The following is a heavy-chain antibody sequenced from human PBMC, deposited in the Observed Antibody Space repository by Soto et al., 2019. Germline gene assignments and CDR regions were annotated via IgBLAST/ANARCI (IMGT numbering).Heavy chain of an antibody. D-gene: IGHD2-21*01. V-gene: IGHV3-48*02. CDR3: ARDNGLAGSFDP. CDR1: GFTFSTYS. J-gene: IGHJ5*02. CDR2: ISYTSTTI. Sequence: LRLSCAASGFTFSTYSMNWVRQAPGKGLEWISYISYTSTTIYYADSVRGRFTISRDNAKNSLFLQMNSLRDEDTAVYYCARDNGLAGSFDPWGQGTLVTVS.